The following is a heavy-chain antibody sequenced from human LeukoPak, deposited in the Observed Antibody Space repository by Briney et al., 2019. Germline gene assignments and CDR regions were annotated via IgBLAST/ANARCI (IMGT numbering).Heavy chain of an antibody. CDR1: GYTFTDYY. V-gene: IGHV1-2*02. CDR3: VRDPGWLQVDY. CDR2: IHPPSGGT. Sequence: ASVKVFCKASGYTFTDYYIHWVRQAPGQGLEWMGWIHPPSGGTNYAEKLQGRVTMTRDTSISTVYMELTRLTSDDAGVYYCVRDPGWLQVDYWGQGTLLTVSS. D-gene: IGHD5-24*01. J-gene: IGHJ4*02.